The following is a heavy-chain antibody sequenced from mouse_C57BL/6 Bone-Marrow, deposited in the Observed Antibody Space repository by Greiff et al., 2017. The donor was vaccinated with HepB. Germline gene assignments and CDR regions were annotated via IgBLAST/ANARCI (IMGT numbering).Heavy chain of an antibody. J-gene: IGHJ1*03. V-gene: IGHV7-3*01. D-gene: IGHD1-1*02. Sequence: EVKLQESGGGLVQPGGSLSLSCAASGFTFTDYYMSWVRQPPGKALEWLGFIRNKANGYTTEYSASVKGRFTISRDNSQSILYLQMNALRAEDSATYYCARGSYNFDVWGTGTTVTVSS. CDR3: ARGSYNFDV. CDR1: GFTFTDYY. CDR2: IRNKANGYTT.